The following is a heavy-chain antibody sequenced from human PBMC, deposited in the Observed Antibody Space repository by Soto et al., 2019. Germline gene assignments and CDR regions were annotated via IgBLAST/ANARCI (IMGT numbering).Heavy chain of an antibody. CDR3: ARAHSSSPYFDY. CDR1: GGTFSSYT. Sequence: GASVKVSCKASGGTFSSYTISWVRQAPGQGLEWMGRIIPILGIANYAQKFQGRVTITADKSTSTAYMELSSLRSEDTAVYYCARAHSSSPYFDYWGQGTLVTVSS. V-gene: IGHV1-69*02. J-gene: IGHJ4*02. CDR2: IIPILGIA. D-gene: IGHD6-6*01.